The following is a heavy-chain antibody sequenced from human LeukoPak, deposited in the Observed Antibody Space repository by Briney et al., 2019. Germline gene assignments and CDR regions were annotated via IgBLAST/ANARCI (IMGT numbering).Heavy chain of an antibody. CDR2: IYYNGIT. CDR1: GGFITTSIHY. Sequence: SETLSLTCSVSGGFITTSIHYWAWVRQPPGKGLEWLASIYYNGITYYNASLESRVTMSVDTSRNQFSLSLRSVSAADPSLYYCARQPTVKRGAVASNFDYWGQGILVTVSS. CDR3: ARQPTVKRGAVASNFDY. J-gene: IGHJ4*02. D-gene: IGHD6-19*01. V-gene: IGHV4-39*01.